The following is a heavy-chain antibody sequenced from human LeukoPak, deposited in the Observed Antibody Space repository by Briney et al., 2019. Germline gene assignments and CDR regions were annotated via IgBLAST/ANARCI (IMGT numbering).Heavy chain of an antibody. D-gene: IGHD3-3*01. CDR1: GFTFSSYW. CDR3: ARNDFWSGYPSNNWFDP. Sequence: GGSLRLSCAASGFTFSSYWMHWVRQAPGKGLVWVSRINSDGSSTSYADSVKGRFTISRDNAKNTLYLQMNSLRAEDTAVYCCARNDFWSGYPSNNWFDPWGQGTLVTVSS. V-gene: IGHV3-74*01. CDR2: INSDGSST. J-gene: IGHJ5*02.